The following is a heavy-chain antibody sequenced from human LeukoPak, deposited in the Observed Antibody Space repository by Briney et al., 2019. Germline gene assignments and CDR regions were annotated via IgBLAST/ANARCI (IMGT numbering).Heavy chain of an antibody. V-gene: IGHV4-59*01. CDR1: GGSISSYY. Sequence: SETLSLTCTVSGGSISSYYWSWIRQPPGKGLEWIGYIYYSGSTNYNPSLKSRVTISVDTSKNQFSLKLSPVTAADTAVYYCARVRGDYLYFDYWGQGTLVTVSS. J-gene: IGHJ4*02. D-gene: IGHD4-17*01. CDR2: IYYSGST. CDR3: ARVRGDYLYFDY.